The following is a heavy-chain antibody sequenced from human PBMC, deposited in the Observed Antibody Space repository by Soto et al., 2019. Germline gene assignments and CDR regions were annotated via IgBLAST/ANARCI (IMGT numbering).Heavy chain of an antibody. Sequence: PGGSLRLSCAASGFNFSNHWMHWVRQRPAEGLVWVSRITSDGKSKAYAESVKGRFAISRDNAKNTLYLQMNGLTAEDTAMYYCARDISLSMVRGVISHWGQGTLVTVSS. CDR2: ITSDGKSK. D-gene: IGHD3-10*01. V-gene: IGHV3-74*01. J-gene: IGHJ4*02. CDR3: ARDISLSMVRGVISH. CDR1: GFNFSNHW.